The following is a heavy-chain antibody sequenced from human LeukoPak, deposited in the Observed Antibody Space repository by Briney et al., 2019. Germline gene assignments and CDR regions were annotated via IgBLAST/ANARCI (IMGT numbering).Heavy chain of an antibody. CDR1: GGTFSSYA. CDR2: IIPIFGTA. Sequence: SVKVSCKASGGTFSSYAISWVRQAPGQGLEWMGGIIPIFGTANYAQKFQGRVTITADESTSTAYMELSSLRSEDTAVYYCARESGSLYYFDYWGQGTLVTVSS. D-gene: IGHD3-10*01. J-gene: IGHJ4*02. CDR3: ARESGSLYYFDY. V-gene: IGHV1-69*13.